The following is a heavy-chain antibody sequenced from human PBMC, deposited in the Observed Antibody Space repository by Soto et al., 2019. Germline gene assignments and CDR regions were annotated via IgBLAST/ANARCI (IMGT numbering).Heavy chain of an antibody. V-gene: IGHV4-30-4*01. CDR3: ASRLLDDAFDI. CDR2: IYYSGST. CDR1: GGSISSGDYY. Sequence: SETLSLTCTVSGGSISSGDYYWSWIRQPPGKGLEWIGYIYYSGSTYYNPSLKSRVTISVDTSKNQFSLKLSPVTAADTAVYYCASRLLDDAFDIWGQGTMVTVSS. J-gene: IGHJ3*02. D-gene: IGHD2-15*01.